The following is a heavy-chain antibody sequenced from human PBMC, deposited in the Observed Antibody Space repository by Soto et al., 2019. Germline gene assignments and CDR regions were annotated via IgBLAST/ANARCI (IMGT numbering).Heavy chain of an antibody. Sequence: ASVKVSCKASGYTFTSYAMHWVRQAPGQRLEWMGWINAGNGNTKYSQRFQGRVTITRDTSASTAYMELSSLRSEDTAVYYCARGIATYYFDYWGQGTLVTVSS. CDR2: INAGNGNT. J-gene: IGHJ4*02. CDR3: ARGIATYYFDY. V-gene: IGHV1-3*01. CDR1: GYTFTSYA. D-gene: IGHD6-13*01.